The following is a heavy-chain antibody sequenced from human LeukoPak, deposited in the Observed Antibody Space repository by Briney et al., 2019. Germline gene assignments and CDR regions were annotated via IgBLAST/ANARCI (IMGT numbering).Heavy chain of an antibody. CDR1: EFSVGSNY. J-gene: IGHJ6*03. Sequence: GGSLRLSCAASEFSVGSNYMTWVRQAPGKGLEWVSAISGSGGSTYYADSVKGRFTISRDNSKNTLYLQMNSLRAEDTAVYYCAKDFSGSGSYYMDVWGKGTTVTISS. D-gene: IGHD3-10*01. CDR2: ISGSGGST. V-gene: IGHV3-23*01. CDR3: AKDFSGSGSYYMDV.